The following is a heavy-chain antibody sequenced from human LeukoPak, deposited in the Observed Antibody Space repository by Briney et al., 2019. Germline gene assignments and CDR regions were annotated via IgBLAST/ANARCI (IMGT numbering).Heavy chain of an antibody. CDR1: GFTFSGYY. J-gene: IGHJ6*03. V-gene: IGHV1-2*02. CDR3: ARDYYYYMDV. CDR2: INLDSGDT. Sequence: GASVQVSCKASGFTFSGYYMHWVRQAPGQGLEWVGWINLDSGDTQYAQKFQDRVTLSRDTSITTAYMEMTTLRSDDTAVFYCARDYYYYMDVWGKGTTVIVSS.